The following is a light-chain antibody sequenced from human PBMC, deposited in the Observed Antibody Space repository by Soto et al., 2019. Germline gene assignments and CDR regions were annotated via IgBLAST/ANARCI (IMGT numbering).Light chain of an antibody. CDR1: QGISNY. J-gene: IGKJ1*01. V-gene: IGKV1-27*01. Sequence: DIQLTQSPSSLSASVGARVTITCRASQGISNYLAWYQQKPGKVPKLLIYAASTLQSGVPSRFSGSGSGTDFTLTISSLQPQDVATYYCQKYNSAPWTFGQGTKVEIK. CDR2: AAS. CDR3: QKYNSAPWT.